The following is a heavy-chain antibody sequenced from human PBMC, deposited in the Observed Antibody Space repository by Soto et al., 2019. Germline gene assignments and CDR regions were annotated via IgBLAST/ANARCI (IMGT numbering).Heavy chain of an antibody. CDR1: GGSFSGYY. Sequence: SETLSLTCAVYGGSFSGYYWSWIRQPPGKGLEWIGEINHSGSTNYNPSLKSRVTISVDTSKNQFSLKLSSVTAADTAVYYCARAVGLWFWTLWGQGTLVTVSS. V-gene: IGHV4-34*01. J-gene: IGHJ4*02. CDR3: ARAVGLWFWTL. CDR2: INHSGST. D-gene: IGHD5-18*01.